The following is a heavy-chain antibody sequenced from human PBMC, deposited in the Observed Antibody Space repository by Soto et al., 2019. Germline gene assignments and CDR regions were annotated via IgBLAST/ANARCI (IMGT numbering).Heavy chain of an antibody. CDR1: GGTFSSYA. Sequence: EASVKVSCKASGGTFSSYATNWVRQAPGQGLEWMGGIIPIFGTANYAQKFQGRVTITADESTSTAYMELSSLRSEDTAVYYCARGSGGSSYYYYGMDVWGQGTTVTVSS. V-gene: IGHV1-69*13. D-gene: IGHD2-15*01. CDR3: ARGSGGSSYYYYGMDV. J-gene: IGHJ6*02. CDR2: IIPIFGTA.